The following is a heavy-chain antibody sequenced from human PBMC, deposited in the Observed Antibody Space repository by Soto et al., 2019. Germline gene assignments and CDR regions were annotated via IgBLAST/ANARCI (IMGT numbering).Heavy chain of an antibody. CDR3: ARLGDPVFGHYYGMDV. CDR2: IYYSGST. Sequence: QVQLQESGPGLVKPSQTLSLTCTVSGGSISSGDYYWSWIRQPPGKGLEWIGYIYYSGSTYYNLSLKSRVTISVDTSKNQFSLKLSSVTAADTAVYYCARLGDPVFGHYYGMDVWGQGTTVTVSS. D-gene: IGHD3-16*01. V-gene: IGHV4-30-4*01. J-gene: IGHJ6*02. CDR1: GGSISSGDYY.